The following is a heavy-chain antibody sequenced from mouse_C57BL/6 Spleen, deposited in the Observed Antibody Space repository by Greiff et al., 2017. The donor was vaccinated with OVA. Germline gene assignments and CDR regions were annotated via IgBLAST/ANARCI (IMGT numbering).Heavy chain of an antibody. Sequence: QVQLQQPGAELVKPGASVQLSCKASGYTFTSYWMHWVKQRPGQGLEWIGMIHPNSGSTNYNEKFKSKATLTVDKSSSTAYMQLSSLTSEDSAVYYCARRLYYGNYHYAMDYWGQGTSVTVSS. J-gene: IGHJ4*01. D-gene: IGHD2-1*01. CDR3: ARRLYYGNYHYAMDY. CDR2: IHPNSGST. CDR1: GYTFTSYW. V-gene: IGHV1-64*01.